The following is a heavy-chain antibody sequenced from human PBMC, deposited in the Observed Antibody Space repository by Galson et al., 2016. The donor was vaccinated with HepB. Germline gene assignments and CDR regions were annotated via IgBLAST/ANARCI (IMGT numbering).Heavy chain of an antibody. Sequence: SVKVSCKASEFTFTNYSMHWVRQAPGQGLEWMGMIDPSGGSTVYAQKFQGRVTMTRDTSTTTVYMELSSLRSEDTAVFYCARVNLAVFTGLGYWGQGTLVTVSS. CDR3: ARVNLAVFTGLGY. CDR2: IDPSGGST. CDR1: EFTFTNYS. D-gene: IGHD3-9*01. J-gene: IGHJ4*03. V-gene: IGHV1-46*01.